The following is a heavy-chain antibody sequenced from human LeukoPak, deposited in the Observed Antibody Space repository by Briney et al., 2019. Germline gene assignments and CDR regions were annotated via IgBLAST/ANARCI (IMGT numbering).Heavy chain of an antibody. CDR1: GGSFSGYY. J-gene: IGHJ5*02. CDR3: ARTGYCSGGSRYFWTTRWFDP. D-gene: IGHD2-15*01. V-gene: IGHV4-34*01. CDR2: INHSGST. Sequence: PSETLSLTCAVYGGSFSGYYWSWIRQPPGKGLEWIGEINHSGSTNYNPSLKSRVTISVDTSKNQFSLKLSSVTAADTAVYYCARTGYCSGGSRYFWTTRWFDPWGQGTLVTVSS.